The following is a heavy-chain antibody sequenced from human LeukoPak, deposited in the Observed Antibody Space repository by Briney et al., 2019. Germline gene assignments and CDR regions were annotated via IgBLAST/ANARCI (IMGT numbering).Heavy chain of an antibody. V-gene: IGHV3-23*01. D-gene: IGHD2-15*01. J-gene: IGHJ5*02. CDR3: AKVSTLQSLRSGGSCYGLDP. CDR2: ISGSGSST. Sequence: GGSLRLSCASSGFTFSSYAMSWVRQAPGKGLEWFSAISGSGSSTYYADFVEGRFTISRDNSQNTLYLKMNSLRAEDTAVYYFAKVSTLQSLRSGGSCYGLDPWGQGTLVTVSS. CDR1: GFTFSSYA.